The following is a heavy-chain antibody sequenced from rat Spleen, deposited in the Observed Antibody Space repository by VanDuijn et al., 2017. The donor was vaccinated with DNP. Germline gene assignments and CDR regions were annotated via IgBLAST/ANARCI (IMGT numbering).Heavy chain of an antibody. V-gene: IGHV5S13*01. CDR1: GFTFSYYG. D-gene: IGHD1-2*01. J-gene: IGHJ1*01. CDR2: ISASGSRT. Sequence: EVQLVESGGGLVQPGRSLKLSCAASGFTFSYYGMAWVRQAPKKGLEWVASISASGSRTHYPDSVKGRFTISRDNAKSSLYLQMNSLKSEDTATYYCARGSSSIYWYFDFWGPGTMVTVSS. CDR3: ARGSSSIYWYFDF.